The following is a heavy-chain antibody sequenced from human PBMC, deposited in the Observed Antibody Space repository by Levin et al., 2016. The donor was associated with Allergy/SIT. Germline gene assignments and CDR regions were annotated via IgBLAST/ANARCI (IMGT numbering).Heavy chain of an antibody. CDR2: IIPILGIA. CDR3: ARGTTYYGSGSFPFDY. D-gene: IGHD3-10*01. Sequence: WVRQAPGQGLEWMGRIIPILGIANYAQKFQGRVTITADKSTSTAYMELSSLRSEDTAVYYCARGTTYYGSGSFPFDYWGQGTLVTVSS. V-gene: IGHV1-69*04. J-gene: IGHJ4*02.